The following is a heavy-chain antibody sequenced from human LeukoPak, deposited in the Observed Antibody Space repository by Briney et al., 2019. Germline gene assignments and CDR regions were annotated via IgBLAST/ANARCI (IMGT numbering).Heavy chain of an antibody. V-gene: IGHV3-23*01. CDR1: GLTFSIQA. D-gene: IGHD3-22*01. J-gene: IGHJ4*02. Sequence: GGSLRLSCAASGLTFSIQAMSSVRQAPGKGLEWVSAISGSGGSTYYADSVKGRFTTSRDNSKNTLYLQMNSLRAEDTAVYYCAKDPAIVVVMADYWGQGTLVTVSS. CDR2: ISGSGGST. CDR3: AKDPAIVVVMADY.